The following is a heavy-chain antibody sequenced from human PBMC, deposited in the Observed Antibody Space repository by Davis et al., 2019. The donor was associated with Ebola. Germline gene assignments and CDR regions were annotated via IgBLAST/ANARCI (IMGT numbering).Heavy chain of an antibody. D-gene: IGHD3-22*01. CDR3: ASSYDSSADVGY. Sequence: PGGSLRLSCAASGFTFSSYWMHWVRQAPGKGLVWVSRINGDGTTTRYADSVKGRFTISRDNAKNTLYLQMKSLRAEDTALYYCASSYDSSADVGYWGQGTLVTVSS. CDR2: INGDGTTT. CDR1: GFTFSSYW. V-gene: IGHV3-74*01. J-gene: IGHJ4*02.